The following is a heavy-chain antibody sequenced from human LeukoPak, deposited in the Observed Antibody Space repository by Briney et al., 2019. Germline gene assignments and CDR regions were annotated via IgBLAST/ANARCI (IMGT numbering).Heavy chain of an antibody. Sequence: PGGSLRLSCAASGFTFGSYAMNWVRQAPGKGLEWVSTISASGTITYYAGSVKGRFTISRDNSKNTLYLQMNSLRAEDTAVYYCAKADSYYDLLTCFDFWGQGTLVTVSS. J-gene: IGHJ4*02. CDR3: AKADSYYDLLTCFDF. D-gene: IGHD3-9*01. CDR1: GFTFGSYA. V-gene: IGHV3-23*01. CDR2: ISASGTIT.